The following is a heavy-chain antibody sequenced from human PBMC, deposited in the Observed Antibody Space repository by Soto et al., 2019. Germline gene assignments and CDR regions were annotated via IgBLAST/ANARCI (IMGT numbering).Heavy chain of an antibody. J-gene: IGHJ4*02. Sequence: QVTLKESGPVLVKPTETLTLTCTVSGFSLSNARMGVSWIRQPPGKALEWLAHIFSNDEKSYSTSLKSRLTISKDTSKSQVVLTMTNKDPVDTATYYCARSIVATTGGYYFDYWGQGTLVTVSS. D-gene: IGHD5-12*01. V-gene: IGHV2-26*01. CDR3: ARSIVATTGGYYFDY. CDR2: IFSNDEK. CDR1: GFSLSNARMG.